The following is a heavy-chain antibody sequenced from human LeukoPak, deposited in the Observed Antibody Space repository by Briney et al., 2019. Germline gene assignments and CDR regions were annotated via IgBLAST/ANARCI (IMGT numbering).Heavy chain of an antibody. CDR1: GFTFNTYW. Sequence: GRSLRLSCAASGFTFNTYWMTWVRQAPGKGLEWVANIKEDGSEKYYVDSVKDRFTISRDNAKNSLHLQMNSLRAEDTALYYCVRGGFSLDYWGQGTLVTVSS. V-gene: IGHV3-7*04. J-gene: IGHJ4*02. CDR2: IKEDGSEK. CDR3: VRGGFSLDY.